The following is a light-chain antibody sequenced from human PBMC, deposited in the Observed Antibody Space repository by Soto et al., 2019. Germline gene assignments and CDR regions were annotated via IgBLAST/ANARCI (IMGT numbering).Light chain of an antibody. CDR2: GAS. CDR3: QQYNNWPLT. J-gene: IGKJ4*01. V-gene: IGKV3-15*01. Sequence: EIVMTQSPATLSVSPGERATLSCRASQSINNNLAWYQQKPGQGPRLLIYGASSRANGIPARFSGSGSGTGFTLTISSLQSEDFAIYYCQQYNNWPLTFGGGTKVEIK. CDR1: QSINNN.